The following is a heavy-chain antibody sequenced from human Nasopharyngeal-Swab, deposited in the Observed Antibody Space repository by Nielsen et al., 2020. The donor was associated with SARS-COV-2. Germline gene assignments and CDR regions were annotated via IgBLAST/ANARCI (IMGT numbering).Heavy chain of an antibody. CDR2: FNLSGRT. J-gene: IGHJ4*02. V-gene: IGHV4-34*01. D-gene: IGHD2-2*01. CDR3: ARGGVPSAMAYYFDY. CDR1: GGSFTNYY. Sequence: SDPLSLTCAAYGGSFTNYYWSWIRQPPGKGLEWIGEFNLSGRTNYNPSLKSRVTISVDTSKNQFSLNLNSVTAADTAVYFCARGGVPSAMAYYFDYWGQGTLVTVSS.